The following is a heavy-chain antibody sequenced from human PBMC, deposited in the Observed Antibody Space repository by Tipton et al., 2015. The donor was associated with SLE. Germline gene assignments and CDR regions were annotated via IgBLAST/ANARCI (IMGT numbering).Heavy chain of an antibody. J-gene: IGHJ4*02. D-gene: IGHD3-10*01. CDR1: GGSISSGDYY. V-gene: IGHV4-30-4*08. Sequence: TLSLTCTVSGGSISSGDYYWSWIRRPPGKGLEWIGYIYYSGSTYYNPSLKSRVTISVDTSKNQFSLRLSSVTAAETAVYYCARGRRYSYGSGGPHYFDYWGQGTLVTVSS. CDR3: ARGRRYSYGSGGPHYFDY. CDR2: IYYSGST.